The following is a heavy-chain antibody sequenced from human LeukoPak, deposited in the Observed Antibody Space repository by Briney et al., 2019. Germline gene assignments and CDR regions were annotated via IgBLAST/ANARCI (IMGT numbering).Heavy chain of an antibody. V-gene: IGHV4-59*01. CDR2: IHSSGST. CDR1: GGSISSYY. J-gene: IGHJ4*02. Sequence: PSETLSLTCSVSGGSISSYYWSWIRQAPGKGLGWIGYIHSSGSTNYNPSLKSRVTISVDTSKNQFSLKLSSVTAADTAVYYCARDYYDSSGYYLDYWGQGTLVTVSS. CDR3: ARDYYDSSGYYLDY. D-gene: IGHD3-22*01.